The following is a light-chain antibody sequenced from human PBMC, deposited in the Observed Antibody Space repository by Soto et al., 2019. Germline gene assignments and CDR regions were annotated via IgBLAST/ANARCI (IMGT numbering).Light chain of an antibody. CDR1: SSNIGAGYD. V-gene: IGLV1-51*01. CDR3: ASWDSSLSAYV. CDR2: DDD. Sequence: QSVLTQPPSVSGAPGQRVTISCTGSSSNIGAGYDVHWYQQLPGTAPKLLIYDDDKRPSGIPDRFSGSKSGTSATLGITGFQTGDEADYYCASWDSSLSAYVFGTGTKVTVL. J-gene: IGLJ1*01.